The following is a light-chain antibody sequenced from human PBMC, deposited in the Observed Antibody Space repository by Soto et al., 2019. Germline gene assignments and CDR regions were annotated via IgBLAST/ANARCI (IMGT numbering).Light chain of an antibody. V-gene: IGLV2-14*01. CDR2: EVN. J-gene: IGLJ1*01. CDR3: SSYTSSSPFYV. Sequence: QSALTQPASVSGSPGQSITISCTATSSDVGGDNYVSWYQQHPGKAPKLMIYEVNNRPSGVSNRFSGSESGNTASLTISGLQAEDEADYYCSSYTSSSPFYVFGTGTRSPS. CDR1: SSDVGGDNY.